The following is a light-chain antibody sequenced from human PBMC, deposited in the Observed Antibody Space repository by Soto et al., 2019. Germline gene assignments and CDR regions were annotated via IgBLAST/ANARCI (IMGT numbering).Light chain of an antibody. CDR3: QQYYRPWT. CDR1: QSVFYSSNNKNY. V-gene: IGKV4-1*01. CDR2: WAS. J-gene: IGKJ1*01. Sequence: DIVMTQSPDSLAVSLGARATINCKSSQSVFYSSNNKNYLAWYQQKPGQPPKLLIYWASTRESGVPDRFSGSGAGTDFTLTISSLQAEDVAVYYCQQYYRPWTFGQGTKGEIK.